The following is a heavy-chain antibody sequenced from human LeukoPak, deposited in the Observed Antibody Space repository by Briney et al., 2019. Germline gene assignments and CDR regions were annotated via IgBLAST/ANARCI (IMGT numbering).Heavy chain of an antibody. Sequence: GGSLRLSCAAFGVTLRNYAMTWIRQAPGKGLQWVSVISGDGESTYYADSVRGRFTISRDNSKNTMYLQMNNLRAEDTAIYYCAKDRDCSSTGCYVFANWGQGTLVTVSS. CDR3: AKDRDCSSTGCYVFAN. V-gene: IGHV3-23*01. D-gene: IGHD2-2*01. CDR1: GVTLRNYA. J-gene: IGHJ4*02. CDR2: ISGDGEST.